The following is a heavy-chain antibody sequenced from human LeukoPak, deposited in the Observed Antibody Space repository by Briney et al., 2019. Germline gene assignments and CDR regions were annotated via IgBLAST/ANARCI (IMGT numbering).Heavy chain of an antibody. D-gene: IGHD5-18*01. V-gene: IGHV1-2*02. CDR2: INPNSGCT. J-gene: IGHJ6*03. CDR1: GYTFTGYY. CDR3: ARRGYRYGYKYYYMDV. Sequence: ASVKVSCKASGYTFTGYYMHWVRQAPGQGREGMGWINPNSGCTNYAQKFQGRFTMTRGPSISTAYMELSRLSSDDTGVYYCARRGYRYGYKYYYMDVWGKGNTVPISS.